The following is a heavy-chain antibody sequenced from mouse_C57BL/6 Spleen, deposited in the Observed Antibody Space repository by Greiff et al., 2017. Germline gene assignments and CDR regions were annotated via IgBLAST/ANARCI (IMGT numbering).Heavy chain of an antibody. D-gene: IGHD2-2*01. Sequence: EVQLQESGGGLVQPGGSMKLSCVASGFTFSNYWMNWVRQSPEKGLEWVAQIRLKSDNYATHYAESVKGRFTISRADSKSRVYLQMHNLRAEDTGIYYCTGSTRVTTGAYWGQGTLVTVSA. CDR3: TGSTRVTTGAY. J-gene: IGHJ3*01. CDR2: IRLKSDNYAT. CDR1: GFTFSNYW. V-gene: IGHV6-3*01.